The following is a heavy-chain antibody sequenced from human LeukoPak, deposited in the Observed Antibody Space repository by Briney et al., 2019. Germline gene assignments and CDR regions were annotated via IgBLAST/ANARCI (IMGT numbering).Heavy chain of an antibody. CDR3: ARLYGAPRGWYFDL. D-gene: IGHD3-16*02. CDR1: GGSLSSYC. J-gene: IGHJ2*01. Sequence: SETLSLTCTVSGGSLSSYCWSWIRQPPGKGLEWIGYIYYSGSTNYNPSLKSRVTISVDTSKNQFSLKLSSVTAADTAVYYCARLYGAPRGWYFDLWGRGTLVTVSS. CDR2: IYYSGST. V-gene: IGHV4-59*01.